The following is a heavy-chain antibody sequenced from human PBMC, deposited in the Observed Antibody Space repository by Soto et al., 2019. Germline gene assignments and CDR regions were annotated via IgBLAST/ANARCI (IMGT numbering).Heavy chain of an antibody. CDR1: GFTFSSYW. J-gene: IGHJ4*02. Sequence: PGGSLRLSCAASGFTFSSYWMHWVRQAPGKGLVWVSRIKSDGSSTSYADSVKGRFTISRDNAKNTLYLQMNSLRAEDTAVYYCTRGQWELLPGYYWGQETLVTVAS. D-gene: IGHD1-26*01. CDR3: TRGQWELLPGYY. V-gene: IGHV3-74*01. CDR2: IKSDGSST.